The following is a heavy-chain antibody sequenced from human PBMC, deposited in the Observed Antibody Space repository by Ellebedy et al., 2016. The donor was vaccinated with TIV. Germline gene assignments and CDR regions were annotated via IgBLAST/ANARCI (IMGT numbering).Heavy chain of an antibody. CDR3: ARASGDYDQFFDY. V-gene: IGHV3-11*04. J-gene: IGHJ4*02. D-gene: IGHD4-17*01. CDR1: GFTFSDYY. CDR2: ISSGGNTI. Sequence: PGGSLRLSCAASGFTFSDYYMFWIRQAPGKGLEWISYISSGGNTIYYGDYVEGRFTISRDNAKNSLFLQMNSLRAEDTAVYYCARASGDYDQFFDYWGQGTLVTVSS.